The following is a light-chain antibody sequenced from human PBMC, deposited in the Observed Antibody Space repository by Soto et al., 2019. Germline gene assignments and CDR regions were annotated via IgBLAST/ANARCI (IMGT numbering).Light chain of an antibody. CDR1: SGDVGGYNF. CDR2: EVS. V-gene: IGLV2-8*01. Sequence: QSALTQPPSASGPPGQSVTISCTGTSGDVGGYNFVSWYQQHPGKAPKFMIYEVSKRPSGVPDRFSGSKSGNTASLTVSGLQAEDEADYYCSSYAGGIKWVFGGGTKLTVL. J-gene: IGLJ3*02. CDR3: SSYAGGIKWV.